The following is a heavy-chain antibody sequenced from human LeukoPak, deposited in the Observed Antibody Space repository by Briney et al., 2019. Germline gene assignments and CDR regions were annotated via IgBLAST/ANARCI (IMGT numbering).Heavy chain of an antibody. Sequence: GASVRVSCQASGYTFTGYYMHWVRQAPGQGLEWMGWINPNSGGTNYAQKFQGRVTMTRDTSISTAYMELSRLRSDDTAVYYCASYSGWYLNYMDVWGKGTTVTVSS. CDR2: INPNSGGT. CDR1: GYTFTGYY. D-gene: IGHD6-19*01. J-gene: IGHJ6*03. CDR3: ASYSGWYLNYMDV. V-gene: IGHV1-2*02.